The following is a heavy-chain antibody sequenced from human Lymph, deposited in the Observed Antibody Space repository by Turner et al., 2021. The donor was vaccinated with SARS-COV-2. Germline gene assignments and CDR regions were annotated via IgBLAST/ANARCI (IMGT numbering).Heavy chain of an antibody. Sequence: QVQLVESGGGVVQPGRSLRLSCAASGFTFSSYAMPWVRQAPGKGREWVAFISNDGGDKYYADSVKGRFTFSRDNSKNTLDLQMNSLGAEDTAVYYCARDRDSSGWVVYWGQGTLVTVSS. CDR3: ARDRDSSGWVVY. J-gene: IGHJ4*02. V-gene: IGHV3-30*04. D-gene: IGHD3-22*01. CDR1: GFTFSSYA. CDR2: ISNDGGDK.